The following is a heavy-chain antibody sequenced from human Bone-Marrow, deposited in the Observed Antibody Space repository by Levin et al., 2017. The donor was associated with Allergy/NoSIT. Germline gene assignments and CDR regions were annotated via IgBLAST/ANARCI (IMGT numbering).Heavy chain of an antibody. CDR1: GYTFTSYY. V-gene: IGHV1-46*01. CDR2: INPSGGST. CDR3: ARDQDAKQWLVRVPFDP. Sequence: GESLKISCQASGYTFTSYYMHWVRQAPGQGLEWMGIINPSGGSTSYAQKFQGRVTMTRDTSTSTVYMELSSLRSEDTAVYYCARDQDAKQWLVRVPFDPWGQGTLVTVSS. J-gene: IGHJ5*02. D-gene: IGHD6-19*01.